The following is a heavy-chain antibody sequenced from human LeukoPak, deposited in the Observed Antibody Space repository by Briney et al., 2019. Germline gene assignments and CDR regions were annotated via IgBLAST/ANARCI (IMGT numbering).Heavy chain of an antibody. CDR1: GFSLSTSGMC. D-gene: IGHD2-15*01. CDR3: ARRYCSGGSCYSENDYFDY. J-gene: IGHJ4*02. CDR2: IDWDGDK. Sequence: SGPTLVNPTQTLTLTCTFSGFSLSTSGMCVSWIRQPPGKALEWLARIDWDGDKYYSASLKTRLTISRDTSKNQVVLTMTNMDPVDTARYYCARRYCSGGSCYSENDYFDYWGQGTLVTVSS. V-gene: IGHV2-70*11.